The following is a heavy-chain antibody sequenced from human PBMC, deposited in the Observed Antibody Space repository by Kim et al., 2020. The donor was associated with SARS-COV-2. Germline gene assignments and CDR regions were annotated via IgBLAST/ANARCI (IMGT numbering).Heavy chain of an antibody. Sequence: SETLSLTCTVSGGSISSYYWSWIRQPPGKGLEWIGYIYYSGSTNYNPSLKSRVTISVDTSKNQFSLKLSSVTAADTAVYYYARTRGYSGYDYPFYYYYGMDVWGQGTTVTVSS. CDR1: GGSISSYY. V-gene: IGHV4-59*13. J-gene: IGHJ6*02. CDR2: IYYSGST. CDR3: ARTRGYSGYDYPFYYYYGMDV. D-gene: IGHD5-12*01.